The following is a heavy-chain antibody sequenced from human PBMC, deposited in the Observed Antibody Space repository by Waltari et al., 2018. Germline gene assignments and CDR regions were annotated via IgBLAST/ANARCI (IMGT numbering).Heavy chain of an antibody. Sequence: QVQLVESGGGVVQAGKSLRLSCAVSGLTFLDHGMHWVRQVPGKGLEWVAIIWSDGSNTYFLESVKGRFTISRDNSKNTLYLQMDSLRAEDTGVYYCARDLMLRSFYYYGLDVWGQGTTVTVSS. CDR2: IWSDGSNT. CDR3: ARDLMLRSFYYYGLDV. D-gene: IGHD3-10*01. V-gene: IGHV3-33*08. J-gene: IGHJ6*02. CDR1: GLTFLDHG.